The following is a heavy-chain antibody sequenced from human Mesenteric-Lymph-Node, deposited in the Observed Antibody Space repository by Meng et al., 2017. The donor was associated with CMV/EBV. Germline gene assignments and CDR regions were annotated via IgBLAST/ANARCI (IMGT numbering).Heavy chain of an antibody. CDR3: ARAEGGGVELLHAFDI. D-gene: IGHD3-22*01. CDR1: GFTFSSNW. CDR2: MNQDGSGK. Sequence: GESLKISCVGSGFTFSSNWMSWLRQAPGKGLEWVANMNQDGSGKYYVDSVEGRFTISRDNAKNSLYLQMNSLRVEDTAVFYCARAEGGGVELLHAFDIWGQGTMVTVSS. J-gene: IGHJ3*02. V-gene: IGHV3-7*01.